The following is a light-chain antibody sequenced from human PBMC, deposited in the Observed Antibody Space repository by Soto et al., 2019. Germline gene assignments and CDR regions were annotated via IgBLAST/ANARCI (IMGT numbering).Light chain of an antibody. V-gene: IGLV2-14*03. CDR1: SGDIGYDY. Sequence: QSALTQPASVSGSPGQSITISCTGSSGDIGYDYVSWYQQHPGRAPKLIIYGVSSRPSGVSNRFSGSKSGNTASLTISGLQPEDEAYYYCSSHASRTSVVFGGGTKLTVL. CDR3: SSHASRTSVV. CDR2: GVS. J-gene: IGLJ2*01.